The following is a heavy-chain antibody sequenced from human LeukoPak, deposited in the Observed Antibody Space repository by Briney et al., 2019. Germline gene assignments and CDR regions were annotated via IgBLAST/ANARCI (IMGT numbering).Heavy chain of an antibody. CDR2: INRSRKT. CDR3: ARPTRYRNRFVP. V-gene: IGHV4-34*01. D-gene: IGHD2-2*01. J-gene: IGHJ5*02. CDR1: GGSFSGYY. Sequence: PSETLSLTCAVYGGSFSGYYWSWIRHPPGKGLEGVGEINRSRKTNYNPPLKSRVTIPVETSKNQFSLKLSSVTAAHTAVYYCARPTRYRNRFVPWGEGTLVTVSS.